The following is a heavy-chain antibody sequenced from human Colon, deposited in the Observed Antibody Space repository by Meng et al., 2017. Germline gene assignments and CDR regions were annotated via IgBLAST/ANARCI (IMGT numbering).Heavy chain of an antibody. V-gene: IGHV4-61*03. CDR2: IYYTGNT. CDR1: GGSVSSPSYD. J-gene: IGHJ5*02. D-gene: IGHD4-17*01. CDR3: ARVNGDFDEAWFDP. Sequence: GAGPRLVWPSETLFLTCTLSGGSVSSPSYDWRWIRQTPGKGLEWIGYIYYTGNTNYNPSLASRVSMSLDTSKNHFSLHLTSVTAADTAIYYCARVNGDFDEAWFDPWGQGTLVTISS.